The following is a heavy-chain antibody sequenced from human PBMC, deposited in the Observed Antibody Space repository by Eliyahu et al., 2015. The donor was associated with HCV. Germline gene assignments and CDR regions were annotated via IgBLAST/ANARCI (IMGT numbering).Heavy chain of an antibody. CDR1: GFAFHNYA. Sequence: EVQLLESGGGLVQPGGSLRLSCAASGFAFHNYAMSWVRQAPGKGLEWVSSIRSGDGSTSYVDSVRGRFTISRDESKSTLYLRMNSLRAEDTAVYHCARGHYSFDYWGQGALVTVSS. V-gene: IGHV3-23*01. J-gene: IGHJ4*02. CDR3: ARGHYSFDY. CDR2: IRSGDGST.